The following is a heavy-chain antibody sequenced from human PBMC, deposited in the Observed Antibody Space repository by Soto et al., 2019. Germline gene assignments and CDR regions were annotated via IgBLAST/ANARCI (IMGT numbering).Heavy chain of an antibody. CDR1: GFTFSSYG. CDR3: AKDRDSSLPL. V-gene: IGHV3-30*18. D-gene: IGHD6-13*01. CDR2: ISYDGSNK. Sequence: QVQLVESGGGVVQPGRSLRLSCAASGFTFSSYGMHWVRQAPGKGLEWVAVISYDGSNKYYADSVKGRFTISRDNSKNTLYLQMNSLGAEDTAVYYCAKDRDSSLPLWGQGTLVTVSS. J-gene: IGHJ4*02.